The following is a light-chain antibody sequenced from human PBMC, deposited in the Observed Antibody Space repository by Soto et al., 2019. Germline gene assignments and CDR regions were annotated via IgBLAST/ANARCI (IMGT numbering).Light chain of an antibody. J-gene: IGLJ2*01. CDR2: EVT. CDR3: SSYAGSATFVV. V-gene: IGLV2-8*01. Sequence: QSVLTQPPSASGSPGQSITISCTGTTRDVGAYNFVSWYRQLPGKAPKLLIYEVTKRPSGVPDRFSGSKSGNTASLTVSGLQVEDEADYYCSSYAGSATFVVFGGGTKVTVL. CDR1: TRDVGAYNF.